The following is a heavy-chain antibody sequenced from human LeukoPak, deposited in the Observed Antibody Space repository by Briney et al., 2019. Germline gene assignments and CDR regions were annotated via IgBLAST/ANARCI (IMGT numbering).Heavy chain of an antibody. CDR2: IYYSGST. J-gene: IGHJ3*02. V-gene: IGHV4-59*08. D-gene: IGHD6-19*01. CDR1: GGSISSYY. Sequence: TSETLSLTCTVSGGSISSYYWSWIRQPPGKGLEWIGYIYYSGSTNYNPSLKSRVTISVDTSKNQFSLKLSSVTAADTAVYYCARHLSSGRDAFDIWGQGTMVTVSS. CDR3: ARHLSSGRDAFDI.